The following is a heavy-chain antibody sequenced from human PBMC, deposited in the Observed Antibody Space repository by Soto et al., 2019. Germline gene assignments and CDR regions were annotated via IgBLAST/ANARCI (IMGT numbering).Heavy chain of an antibody. Sequence: PSGTLSLTCTASGASINTSSGAWFRQPPGKGLEWIGYIHNSGTTDYNPSLKSRVTMSVDTSKSQFSLKLSSVTAADTAVYYCARDYGAGSYGIDCWGQGTLVTVSS. CDR3: ARDYGAGSYGIDC. CDR1: GASINTSS. CDR2: IHNSGTT. D-gene: IGHD3-10*01. V-gene: IGHV4-59*01. J-gene: IGHJ4*02.